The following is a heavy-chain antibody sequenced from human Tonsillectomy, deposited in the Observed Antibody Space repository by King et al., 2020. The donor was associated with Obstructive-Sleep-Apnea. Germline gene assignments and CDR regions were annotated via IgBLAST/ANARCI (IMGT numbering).Heavy chain of an antibody. Sequence: VQLQQWGAGLLKPSETLSLTCAVYGGSFSGYYWSWIRQPPGKGLEWIGEINHSGSTNYNPSLKSRVTISVDTSKNQFSLKLSSVTAADTAVYYCARGPNCGGDCYSGDYWGQGTLVTVSS. CDR3: ARGPNCGGDCYSGDY. J-gene: IGHJ4*02. V-gene: IGHV4-34*01. CDR2: INHSGST. D-gene: IGHD2-21*02. CDR1: GGSFSGYY.